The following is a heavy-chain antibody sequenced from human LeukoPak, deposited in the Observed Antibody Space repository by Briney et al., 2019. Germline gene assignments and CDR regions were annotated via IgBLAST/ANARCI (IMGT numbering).Heavy chain of an antibody. CDR1: GGSISSYY. CDR2: IYYSGST. V-gene: IGHV4-59*12. Sequence: PSETLSLTCTVSGGSISSYYWSWIRQPPGKGPEWIGNIYYSGSTNYNPSLKSRVTISVDTSKNHFSLKLSSVTAADTAMYYCARGQGDCSGGSCYSDWFDPWGQGTLVTVSS. D-gene: IGHD2-15*01. CDR3: ARGQGDCSGGSCYSDWFDP. J-gene: IGHJ5*02.